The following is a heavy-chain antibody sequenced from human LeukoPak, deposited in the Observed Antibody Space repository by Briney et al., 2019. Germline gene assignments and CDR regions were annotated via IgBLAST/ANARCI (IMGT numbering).Heavy chain of an antibody. CDR3: AAESRYSSAFH. Sequence: SVKVSCKASGYTFIGYYMHWVRQARGQRLEWIGWIVVGSGNTNYAQKFQERVTITRDMSTSTAYMELSSLRSEDTAVYYCAAESRYSSAFHWGQGTLVTVSS. CDR1: GYTFIGYY. V-gene: IGHV1-58*02. J-gene: IGHJ4*02. CDR2: IVVGSGNT. D-gene: IGHD6-25*01.